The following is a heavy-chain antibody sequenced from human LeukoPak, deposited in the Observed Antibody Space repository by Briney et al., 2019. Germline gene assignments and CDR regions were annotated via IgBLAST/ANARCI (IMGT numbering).Heavy chain of an antibody. Sequence: GASVKVSCKASGGTFSSYAISWVRQAPGQGLEWMGGIIPIFGTANYAQKFQGRVTITTDESTSTAYMELSRLRSDDTAVYYCARSLRYYYYMDVWGKGTTVTVSS. J-gene: IGHJ6*03. CDR2: IIPIFGTA. CDR3: ARSLRYYYYMDV. CDR1: GGTFSSYA. V-gene: IGHV1-69*05.